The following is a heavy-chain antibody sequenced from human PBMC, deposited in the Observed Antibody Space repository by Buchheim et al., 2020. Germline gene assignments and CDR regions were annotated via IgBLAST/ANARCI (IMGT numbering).Heavy chain of an antibody. J-gene: IGHJ4*02. CDR3: ARDTGETLFDY. V-gene: IGHV3-48*03. CDR1: GYTFSTFA. CDR2: ISSSGSTI. D-gene: IGHD4-17*01. Sequence: EVQLLESGGGLVQPGGSLRLSCAASGYTFSTFALTWVRQAPGKGLEWVSYISSSGSTIYYADSVKGRFTISRDNAKKSLYLQMNSLRAEDTAVYYCARDTGETLFDYWGQGTL.